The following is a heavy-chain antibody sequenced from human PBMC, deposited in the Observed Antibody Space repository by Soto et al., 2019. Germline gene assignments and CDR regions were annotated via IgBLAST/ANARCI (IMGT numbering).Heavy chain of an antibody. V-gene: IGHV1-18*01. J-gene: IGHJ6*02. D-gene: IGHD3-9*01. CDR2: ISAYNGNT. CDR1: GYTFTSYG. CDR3: ARGGLYYDILTHYYGMDV. Sequence: QVQLVQSGAEVKKPGASVKVSCKASGYTFTSYGISWVRQAPGQGLEWLGWISAYNGNTNYAQKLQGRVTMTTDTSTSTDYMELRSLRSDDTAVYYCARGGLYYDILTHYYGMDVWGQGTTVTVSS.